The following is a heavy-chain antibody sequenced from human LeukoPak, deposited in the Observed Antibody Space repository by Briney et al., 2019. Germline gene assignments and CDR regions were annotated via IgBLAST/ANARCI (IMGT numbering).Heavy chain of an antibody. CDR3: ARGTGWFLY. CDR2: IYYSGGT. J-gene: IGHJ4*02. V-gene: IGHV4-59*13. CDR1: GGSISHYY. Sequence: SETLSLTCTVSGGSISHYYWSWIRQPPGKGLEWIGYIYYSGGTNYNPSLKSRVTMSVDTSKNQFSLNLSSVTAADTAVYYCARGTGWFLYWGQGILVTVSS. D-gene: IGHD3-3*01.